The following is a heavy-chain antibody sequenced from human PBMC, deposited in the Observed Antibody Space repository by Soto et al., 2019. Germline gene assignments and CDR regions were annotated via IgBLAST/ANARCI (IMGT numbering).Heavy chain of an antibody. V-gene: IGHV3-48*02. J-gene: IGHJ4*02. Sequence: GGSLRLSCAASGFTFSSYSMNWVRQAPGKGLEWVSYISSSSSTIYYADSVKGRFTISRDNAKNSLYLQMNSLRDEDTAVYYCARDRYYDSSALFDYWGQGTLVTVSS. CDR1: GFTFSSYS. CDR3: ARDRYYDSSALFDY. D-gene: IGHD3-22*01. CDR2: ISSSSSTI.